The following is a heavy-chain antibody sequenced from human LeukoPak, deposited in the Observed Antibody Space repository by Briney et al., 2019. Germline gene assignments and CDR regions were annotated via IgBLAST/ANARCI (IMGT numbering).Heavy chain of an antibody. CDR1: GFNFGGYA. Sequence: GGSLRLSCAASGFNFGGYAMHWVRQAPGKGLKWVSGISWNGDYIAYADSVKGRFTISRDNAKNSLYLQMNSLNTDDTAFYFCAKDGGAGCSDDWCPPDSWGQGTLVTVSS. V-gene: IGHV3-9*01. D-gene: IGHD3-9*01. CDR2: ISWNGDYI. J-gene: IGHJ4*02. CDR3: AKDGGAGCSDDWCPPDS.